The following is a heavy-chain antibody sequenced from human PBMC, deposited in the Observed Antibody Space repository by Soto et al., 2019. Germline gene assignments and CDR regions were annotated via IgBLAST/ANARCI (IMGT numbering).Heavy chain of an antibody. CDR2: ISWDGGST. J-gene: IGHJ6*02. Sequence: PGGSLRLSCAASGFTFDDYTMHWVRQAPGKGLERVSLISWDGGSTYYADSVKGRFTISRDNSKNSLYLQMNSLRTEDTALYYCAKGQDVWFGELSTYYGMDVWGQGTTVTVSS. CDR3: AKGQDVWFGELSTYYGMDV. CDR1: GFTFDDYT. D-gene: IGHD3-10*01. V-gene: IGHV3-43*01.